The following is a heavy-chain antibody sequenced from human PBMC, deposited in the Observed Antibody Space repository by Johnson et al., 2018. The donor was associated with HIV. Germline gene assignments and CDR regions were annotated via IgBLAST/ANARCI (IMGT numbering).Heavy chain of an antibody. V-gene: IGHV3-20*04. J-gene: IGHJ3*02. CDR2: INWNGGST. CDR3: ARSREWGDAFDI. Sequence: VQLVESGGGLVQPGGSLRLSCAASGFTFDDYAMHWVRQAPGKGLEWVSGINWNGGSTGYVDSVKGRFIISRDNAKNSLYLLMNSLRAEDTALYYCARSREWGDAFDIWGQGTMVTVSS. CDR1: GFTFDDYA. D-gene: IGHD3-3*01.